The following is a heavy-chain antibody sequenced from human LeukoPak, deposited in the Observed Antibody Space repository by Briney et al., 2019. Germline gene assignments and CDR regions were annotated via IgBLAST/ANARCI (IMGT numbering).Heavy chain of an antibody. CDR2: LHPNSGGT. CDR1: GYTFTGYY. Sequence: GASVKVSCKASGYTFTGYYMHWVRQAPGQGLEWMGWLHPNSGGTNYAQKFQGRVTMTRDTSISTAYMELSRLRSDDTAVYYCARARYYGSGSYYARPYYYYYMDVWGKGTTVTVSS. D-gene: IGHD3-10*01. V-gene: IGHV1-2*02. CDR3: ARARYYGSGSYYARPYYYYYMDV. J-gene: IGHJ6*03.